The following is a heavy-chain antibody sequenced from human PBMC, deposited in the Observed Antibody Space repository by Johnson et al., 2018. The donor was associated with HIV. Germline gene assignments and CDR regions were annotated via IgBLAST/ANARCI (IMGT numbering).Heavy chain of an antibody. CDR3: ARVRGDCHGGSCYRWGTFDI. CDR2: IKSNTDGGTT. D-gene: IGHD2-15*01. J-gene: IGHJ3*02. V-gene: IGHV3-15*01. Sequence: RQAPGKGLERVGRIKSNTDGGTTDYAAPVKGRFTISRDDSKNTLYLQMNNLRAEDTAVYYCARVRGDCHGGSCYRWGTFDIWGQGTMVTVSP.